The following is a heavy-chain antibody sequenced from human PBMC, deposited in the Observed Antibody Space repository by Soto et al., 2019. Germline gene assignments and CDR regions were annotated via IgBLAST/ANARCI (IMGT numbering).Heavy chain of an antibody. CDR2: IWYDGSYQ. CDR1: GFTFSDFG. CDR3: ARDRLFTYGAKIAPDH. D-gene: IGHD3-16*01. Sequence: VRLVESGGGVIQPGRSLRLSCKASGFTFSDFGMHWVRQAPGKGLEWVSAIWYDGSYQYYADSVRGRFTTSRDNSNNTLLLEMNSLRVEDTAVYYCARDRLFTYGAKIAPDHWGQGALVIVSS. V-gene: IGHV3-33*01. J-gene: IGHJ5*02.